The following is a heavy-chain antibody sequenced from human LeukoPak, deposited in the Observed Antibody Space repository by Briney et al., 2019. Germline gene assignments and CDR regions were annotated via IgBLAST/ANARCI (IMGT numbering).Heavy chain of an antibody. V-gene: IGHV7-4-1*02. CDR3: ARAVYYYESSDNISPYYFDY. D-gene: IGHD3-22*01. CDR2: INTDTGKP. Sequence: GASVKVSCKASGYTFSSYAINWVRQGPGQGPEWMGWINTDTGKPTYAQGFAGRFVFSLDSAVRTAYLQISSLKPEDTALYYCARAVYYYESSDNISPYYFDYWGQGTQVTVSS. CDR1: GYTFSSYA. J-gene: IGHJ4*02.